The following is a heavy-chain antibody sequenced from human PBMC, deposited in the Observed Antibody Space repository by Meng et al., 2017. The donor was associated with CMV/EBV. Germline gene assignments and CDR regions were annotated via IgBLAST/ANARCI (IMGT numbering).Heavy chain of an antibody. CDR2: IYPNRGGT. CDR3: VRDHNWGPDY. CDR1: GYRFSDHY. D-gene: IGHD1-1*01. Sequence: QVWVLQPGVGVESPGAPVTCSFQTSGYRFSDHYRHWVRQAPGQGREWMGWIYPNRGGTHYAQKFQDRVTMTRDTSISTVYMELSRLTSDDTAVYYCVRDHNWGPDYWGQGTLVTVSS. V-gene: IGHV1-2*02. J-gene: IGHJ4*02.